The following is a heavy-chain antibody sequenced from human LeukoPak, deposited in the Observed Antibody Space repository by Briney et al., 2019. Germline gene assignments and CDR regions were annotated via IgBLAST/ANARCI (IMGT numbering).Heavy chain of an antibody. CDR1: GGSFSGYY. Sequence: SETLSLTCAVYGGSFSGYYWSWIRQPPGKGLEWIGEVNHSGSTNYNPSLKSRVTISVDTSKNQFSLKLSSVTAADTAVYYCARGYPPSTYYDILTGYEPQYYYYYYGMDVWGQGTTVTVSS. CDR2: VNHSGST. V-gene: IGHV4-34*01. J-gene: IGHJ6*02. CDR3: ARGYPPSTYYDILTGYEPQYYYYYYGMDV. D-gene: IGHD3-9*01.